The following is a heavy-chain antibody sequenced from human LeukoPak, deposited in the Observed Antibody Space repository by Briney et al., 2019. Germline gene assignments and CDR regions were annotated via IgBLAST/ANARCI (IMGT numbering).Heavy chain of an antibody. J-gene: IGHJ5*02. CDR3: ARDRNYYGSGINNWFDP. CDR1: GGTFSSYA. CDR2: IIPIFGTA. Sequence: ASVKVSCKASGGTFSSYAISWVRQAPGQGLEWMGRIIPIFGTANYAQKFQGRVTITADKSTSTAYMELSSLRSEDTAVYYCARDRNYYGSGINNWFDPWGQGTLVTVSS. D-gene: IGHD3-10*01. V-gene: IGHV1-69*06.